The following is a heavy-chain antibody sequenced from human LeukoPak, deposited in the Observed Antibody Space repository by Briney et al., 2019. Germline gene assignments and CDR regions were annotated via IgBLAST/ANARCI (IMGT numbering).Heavy chain of an antibody. V-gene: IGHV3-30-3*01. Sequence: GGSLRLSCAASGFTFSSYWMSWVRQAPGKGLEWVAVISYDGSNKYYADSVKGRFTISRDNSKNTLYLQMNSLRAEDTAVYYCAREAGYAFDIWGQGTMVTVSS. CDR2: ISYDGSNK. J-gene: IGHJ3*02. CDR1: GFTFSSYW. D-gene: IGHD1-14*01. CDR3: AREAGYAFDI.